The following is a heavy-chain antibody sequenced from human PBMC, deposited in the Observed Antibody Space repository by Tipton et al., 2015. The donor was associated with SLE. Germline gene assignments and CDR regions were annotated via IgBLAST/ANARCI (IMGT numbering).Heavy chain of an antibody. CDR3: AREPGGSYGYYYYMDV. D-gene: IGHD1-26*01. V-gene: IGHV3-9*01. J-gene: IGHJ6*03. Sequence: SLRLSCAASGFAFDDYAMHWVRQTPGKGLEWVSGVSWNSGSIGYADSVKGRFTISRDNAKNSLYLEMNSLRAEDTAVYYCAREPGGSYGYYYYMDVWGKGTTVTVSS. CDR2: VSWNSGSI. CDR1: GFAFDDYA.